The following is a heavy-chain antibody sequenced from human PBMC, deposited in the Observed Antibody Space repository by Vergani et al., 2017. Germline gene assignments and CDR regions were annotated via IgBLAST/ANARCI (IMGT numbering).Heavy chain of an antibody. CDR2: VDPEDGET. J-gene: IGHJ6*03. D-gene: IGHD4-17*01. CDR3: ATGAPGTVTYPMAYMDV. Sequence: EVQLVQSGAEVKKPGATVKISCKVSGYTFTDYYMHWVQQAPGKGLEWMGLVDPEDGETIYAEKFQGKVTITADTSTDTAYMELSSLRSEDTAVYYCATGAPGTVTYPMAYMDVWGKGTTVTVSS. V-gene: IGHV1-69-2*01. CDR1: GYTFTDYY.